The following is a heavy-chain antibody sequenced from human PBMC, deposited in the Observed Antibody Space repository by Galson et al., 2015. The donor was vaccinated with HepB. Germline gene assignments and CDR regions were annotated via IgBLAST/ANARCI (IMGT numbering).Heavy chain of an antibody. D-gene: IGHD2-21*01. CDR1: GVSIRNNRYY. J-gene: IGHJ4*02. CDR3: ARAADDSRTYLWSD. Sequence: SETLSLTCSVSGVSIRNNRYYWGWIRQSPGKGLEWLGNIHYTENTYYNPSLNGRLTVSQDKSKNHFSLNLRSVTAADTAVYYCARAADDSRTYLWSDWGQGTRVIVSS. V-gene: IGHV4-39*02. CDR2: IHYTENT.